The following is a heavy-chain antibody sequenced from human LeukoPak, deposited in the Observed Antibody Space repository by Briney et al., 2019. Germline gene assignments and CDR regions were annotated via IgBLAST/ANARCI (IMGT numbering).Heavy chain of an antibody. CDR1: GGSFSGYY. V-gene: IGHV4-34*01. Sequence: KPSETLSLTCAVYGGSFSGYYWSWIRQPPGKGLEWIGEINHCGSTNYNPSLKSRVTISVDTSKNQFSLKLSSVTAADTAVYYCARGIVVVPAARSRYYYYGMDVWGQGTTVTVSS. D-gene: IGHD2-2*01. J-gene: IGHJ6*02. CDR3: ARGIVVVPAARSRYYYYGMDV. CDR2: INHCGST.